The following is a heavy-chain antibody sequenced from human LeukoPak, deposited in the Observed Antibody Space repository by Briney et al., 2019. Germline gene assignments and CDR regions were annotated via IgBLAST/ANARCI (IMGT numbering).Heavy chain of an antibody. CDR2: IYVSGST. J-gene: IGHJ4*02. CDR3: ARGSSWYDY. CDR1: GDSIGTDY. V-gene: IGHV4-4*07. Sequence: SETLSPTCTVSGDSIGTDYYTWIRQPAGKGLEWIGRIYVSGSTNYNPSLKSRVTISVDTSKDQFSLKLNSVTAADTAVYYCARGSSWYDYWGQGTLVTVSS. D-gene: IGHD6-13*01.